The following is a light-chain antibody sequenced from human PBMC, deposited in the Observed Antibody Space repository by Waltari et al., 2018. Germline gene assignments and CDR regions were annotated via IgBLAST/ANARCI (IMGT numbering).Light chain of an antibody. CDR3: SSYTTSSAPGV. Sequence: QSALTQPASVSGSPGQSITISCSGTDSDVGAYDFVSWYQQPPGKAPHLIIYEVSNRPSGIVNLSSASKSCNTASLTISGLQAEDEADDYCSSYTTSSAPGVFGTGTRVTVL. CDR2: EVS. V-gene: IGLV2-14*01. J-gene: IGLJ1*01. CDR1: DSDVGAYDF.